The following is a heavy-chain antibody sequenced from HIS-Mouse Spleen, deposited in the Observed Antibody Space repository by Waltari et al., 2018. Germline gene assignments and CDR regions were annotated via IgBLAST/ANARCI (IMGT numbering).Heavy chain of an antibody. V-gene: IGHV4-39*07. D-gene: IGHD6-13*01. CDR1: GGSISTSSYH. J-gene: IGHJ2*01. Sequence: QLQLQESLPGLVKPSETLSLTCPVSGGSISTSSYHCRRLRQPPGKGLEWIGSIYYSGGTYYNPSLKSRVTISVDTSKNQFSLKLSSVTAADTAVYYCAREIPYSSSWYDWYFDLWGRGTLVTVSS. CDR2: IYYSGGT. CDR3: AREIPYSSSWYDWYFDL.